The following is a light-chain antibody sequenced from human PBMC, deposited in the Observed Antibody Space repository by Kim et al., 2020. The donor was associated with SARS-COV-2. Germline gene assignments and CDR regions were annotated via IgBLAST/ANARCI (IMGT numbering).Light chain of an antibody. CDR2: AAS. J-gene: IGKJ4*01. Sequence: ASVGDRVTITGRASQSISSYFNWGQQKPGKAPKLLIYAASSLQSGVPSRFSGSGSGTDFTLTISSLQPEDFATYYCQQSYSTPPTFGGGTKMDIK. CDR1: QSISSY. CDR3: QQSYSTPPT. V-gene: IGKV1-39*01.